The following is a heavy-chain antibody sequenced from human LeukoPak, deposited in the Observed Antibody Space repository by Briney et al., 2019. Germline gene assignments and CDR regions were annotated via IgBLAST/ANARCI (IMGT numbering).Heavy chain of an antibody. D-gene: IGHD6-6*01. Sequence: GGSLRLSCAASGFTFSSYAMHWVRQAPGKGLEWVAVISYDGSNKYYADSVKGRFTISRDNSKNTLYLQMNSLRGEDTAVYYCARVQQLVLDYWGQGTLVTVSS. CDR2: ISYDGSNK. CDR3: ARVQQLVLDY. CDR1: GFTFSSYA. J-gene: IGHJ4*02. V-gene: IGHV3-30*04.